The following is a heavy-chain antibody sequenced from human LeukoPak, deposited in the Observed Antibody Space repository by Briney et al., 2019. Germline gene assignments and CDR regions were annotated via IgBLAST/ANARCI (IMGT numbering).Heavy chain of an antibody. D-gene: IGHD1-26*01. CDR2: IGTAGDT. Sequence: GGSLRLSCAASGFTFSSYGMHWVRQATGKGLEWVSAIGTAGDTYYPGSVKGRFTISRENAKNSLYLQMNSLRAGDTAVYYCARGLYVRYSGSYDAFDIWGQGTMVTVSS. J-gene: IGHJ3*02. CDR3: ARGLYVRYSGSYDAFDI. V-gene: IGHV3-13*01. CDR1: GFTFSSYG.